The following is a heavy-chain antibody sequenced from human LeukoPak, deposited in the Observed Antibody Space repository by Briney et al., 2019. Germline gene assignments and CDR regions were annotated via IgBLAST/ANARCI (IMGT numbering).Heavy chain of an antibody. CDR2: ISGSGGST. V-gene: IGHV3-23*01. Sequence: GGSLRLSCAASGFTFSSYGMNWVRQAPGKGLEWVSAISGSGGSTYYADSVKGRFTISRDNSKNTLYLQMNSLRAEDTAVYYCARXGXSGWYDYWGQGTLVTVS. D-gene: IGHD6-19*01. J-gene: IGHJ4*02. CDR3: ARXGXSGWYDY. CDR1: GFTFSSYG.